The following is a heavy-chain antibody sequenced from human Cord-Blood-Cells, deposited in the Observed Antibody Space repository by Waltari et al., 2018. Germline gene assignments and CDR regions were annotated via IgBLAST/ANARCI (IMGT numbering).Heavy chain of an antibody. D-gene: IGHD4-17*01. CDR1: GGSISSSNW. J-gene: IGHJ4*02. V-gene: IGHV4-4*02. CDR2: IYHSGST. Sequence: QVQLQESGPGLVKPSGTLSLTCAVSGGSISSSNWWSWVRQPPGKGLEWIGEIYHSGSTNYNPSLKSRVTISGDKSKNQFSLKLSSVTAADTAVYYCARVAMTTVTTGVLDYWGQGTLVTVSS. CDR3: ARVAMTTVTTGVLDY.